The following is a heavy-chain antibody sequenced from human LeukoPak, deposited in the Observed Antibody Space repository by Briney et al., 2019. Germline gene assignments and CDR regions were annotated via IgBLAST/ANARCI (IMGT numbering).Heavy chain of an antibody. Sequence: SVKVSCKASGGTFSSYAISWVRQAPGQGLEWMGRTIPILGIANYAQKFQGRVTITADKSTSTAYMELSSLRSEDTAVYYCAHRVDCSGGSCYHEYFQHWGQGTLVTVSS. V-gene: IGHV1-69*04. CDR1: GGTFSSYA. J-gene: IGHJ1*01. CDR2: TIPILGIA. CDR3: AHRVDCSGGSCYHEYFQH. D-gene: IGHD2-15*01.